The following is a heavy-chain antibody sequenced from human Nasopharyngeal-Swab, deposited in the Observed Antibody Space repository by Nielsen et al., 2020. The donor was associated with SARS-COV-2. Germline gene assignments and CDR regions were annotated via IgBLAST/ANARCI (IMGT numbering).Heavy chain of an antibody. CDR3: ARVGSSWYGINYYYYMDV. J-gene: IGHJ6*03. CDR1: GFTFSSYG. V-gene: IGHV3-33*01. D-gene: IGHD6-13*01. Sequence: GGSLRLSCAASGFTFSSYGMHWVRQAPGKELEWAAVIWYDGSNKYYADSVKGRFTISRDNSKNTLYLQMNSLRAEDTAVYYCARVGSSWYGINYYYYMDVWGKGTTVTVSS. CDR2: IWYDGSNK.